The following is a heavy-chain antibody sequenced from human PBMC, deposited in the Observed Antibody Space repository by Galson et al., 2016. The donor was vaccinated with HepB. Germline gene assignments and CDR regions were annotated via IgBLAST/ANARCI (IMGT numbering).Heavy chain of an antibody. V-gene: IGHV1-69*13. CDR2: IIPTFASP. CDR1: GGIFNIYS. D-gene: IGHD2-15*01. J-gene: IGHJ4*02. CDR3: ARDDYCSDGSCYLN. Sequence: SVKVSCKASGGIFNIYSMNWVRQGPGQGLEWIGSIIPTFASPKYAQKFQGRVAITADESTSTGYMELSSLSFEDTAVYYCARDDYCSDGSCYLNWGQGTLVTVSS.